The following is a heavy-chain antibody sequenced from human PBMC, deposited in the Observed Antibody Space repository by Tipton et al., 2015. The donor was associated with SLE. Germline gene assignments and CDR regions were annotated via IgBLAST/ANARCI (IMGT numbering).Heavy chain of an antibody. CDR2: FYHSGST. J-gene: IGHJ6*03. Sequence: TLSLTCTVSGGSISSSGYDWGWIRQPPGKGLEWIGSFYHSGSTYYNPSLKSRVTISVDTSKNQFSLKLSSVTAADTAQYYCARINVPTAMDFYYYYMDAWGNGTTVTVSS. CDR3: ARINVPTAMDFYYYYMDA. D-gene: IGHD2-2*01. V-gene: IGHV4-39*07. CDR1: GGSISSSGYD.